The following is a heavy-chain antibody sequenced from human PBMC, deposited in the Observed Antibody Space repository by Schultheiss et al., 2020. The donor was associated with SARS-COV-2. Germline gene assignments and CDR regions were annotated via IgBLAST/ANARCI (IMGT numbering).Heavy chain of an antibody. V-gene: IGHV3-30*03. J-gene: IGHJ4*02. CDR2: ISYDGSNK. CDR3: ARDYDILTGYYPIDY. CDR1: GFTFSSYS. Sequence: GGSLRLSCAASGFTFSSYSMNWVRQAPGKGLEWVAVISYDGSNKYYADSVKGRFTISRDNSKNTLYLQMNSLRAEDTAVYYCARDYDILTGYYPIDYWGQGTLVTVSS. D-gene: IGHD3-9*01.